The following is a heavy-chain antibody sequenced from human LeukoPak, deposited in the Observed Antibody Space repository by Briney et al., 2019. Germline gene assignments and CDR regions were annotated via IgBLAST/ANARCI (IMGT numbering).Heavy chain of an antibody. Sequence: PGRSLRLSCAASGSTFSSSWMSWVRQAPGKGLEWVANIKQDGSEKYYVDSVKGRFTISRDNAKNSLYLQMNSLRAEDTAVYYCARESYYYGSGSYLYYYMDVWGKGTTVTISS. CDR2: IKQDGSEK. V-gene: IGHV3-7*01. J-gene: IGHJ6*03. CDR1: GSTFSSSW. D-gene: IGHD3-10*01. CDR3: ARESYYYGSGSYLYYYMDV.